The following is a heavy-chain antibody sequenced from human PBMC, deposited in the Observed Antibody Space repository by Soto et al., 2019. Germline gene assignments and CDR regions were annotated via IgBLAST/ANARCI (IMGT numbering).Heavy chain of an antibody. CDR3: ATSYDSGFDP. CDR1: GYSFSTYD. D-gene: IGHD3-3*01. V-gene: IGHV1-18*04. J-gene: IGHJ5*02. CDR2: ISPKNGNT. Sequence: ASVKVSCKASGYSFSTYDISWLRQAPGQGPEWMGRISPKNGNTNYAQNFQDRVTMNADTSSSTAYTELRGLRSDDTAKYYCATSYDSGFDPWGQGTMVTVSS.